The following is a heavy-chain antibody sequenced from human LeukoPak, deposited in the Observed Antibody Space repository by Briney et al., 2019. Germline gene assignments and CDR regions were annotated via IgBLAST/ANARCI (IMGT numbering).Heavy chain of an antibody. CDR3: VRDPDALDF. V-gene: IGHV3-48*02. Sequence: PGGSLRLSCAASGCTFSSYSMNWVRQAPGKGLEWVSYIRSSGSPIYYADSVRGRFTISRDNAKNSLYLQMNSLRDEDTAVYYCVRDPDALDFWGQGTPVTVSS. CDR1: GCTFSSYS. J-gene: IGHJ4*02. CDR2: IRSSGSPI.